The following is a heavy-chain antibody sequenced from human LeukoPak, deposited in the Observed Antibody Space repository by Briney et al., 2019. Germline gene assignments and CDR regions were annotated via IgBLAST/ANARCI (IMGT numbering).Heavy chain of an antibody. D-gene: IGHD5-18*01. CDR3: ARGGQGDGYSADEAFDL. J-gene: IGHJ3*01. V-gene: IGHV4-59*12. CDR1: GGSISSYY. CDR2: IYYSGST. Sequence: SETLSLTCTVSGGSISSYYWSWIRQPPGKGLEWIGYIYYSGSTNYNPSLKSRVTISVDTSKNQFSLQLNSVTPEDTAVYYCARGGQGDGYSADEAFDLWGQGTMVTVS.